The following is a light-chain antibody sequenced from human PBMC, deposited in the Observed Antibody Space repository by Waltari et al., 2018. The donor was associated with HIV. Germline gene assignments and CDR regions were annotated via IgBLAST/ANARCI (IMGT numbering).Light chain of an antibody. CDR1: SSAIGSNY. Sequence: QSVLTQPPSASGTPGQRVTISCSGASSAIGSNYVYWYQQLPGTATKLLIYRNNQRPSGVPDRVSGSKSGTSASLAISGLRSEDEADYYCAAWDVSLRGAYVFGTGTKVAVL. CDR2: RNN. J-gene: IGLJ1*01. CDR3: AAWDVSLRGAYV. V-gene: IGLV1-47*01.